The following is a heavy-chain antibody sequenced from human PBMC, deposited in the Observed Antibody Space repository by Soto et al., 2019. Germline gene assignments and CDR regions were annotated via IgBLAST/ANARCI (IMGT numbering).Heavy chain of an antibody. CDR1: GFTFSDYY. CDR3: ARVGIPETTRFDY. V-gene: IGHV3-11*01. D-gene: IGHD1-7*01. Sequence: GGSLRLSCAASGFTFSDYYMSWIRQAPGKGLEWVSYISSSGSTIYYPDSVKGRFTISRDNAKNSLYLQMNSLRAEDTAVYYSARVGIPETTRFDYGGQGTLVTVSS. J-gene: IGHJ4*02. CDR2: ISSSGSTI.